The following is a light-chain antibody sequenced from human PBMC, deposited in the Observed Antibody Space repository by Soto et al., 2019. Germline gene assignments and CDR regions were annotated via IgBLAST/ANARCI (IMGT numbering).Light chain of an antibody. CDR3: QSFDSDNDGV. Sequence: NFMLTQPHSVSESPGKTVTISCTRSSGSIASDYVQWYQQRPGSAPTTVIYEYNQRPPGVPDRFSGSIDRSSNSASLTISGLKTEDEAAYYCQSFDSDNDGVFGGGTKLTVL. V-gene: IGLV6-57*04. J-gene: IGLJ3*02. CDR1: SGSIASDY. CDR2: EYN.